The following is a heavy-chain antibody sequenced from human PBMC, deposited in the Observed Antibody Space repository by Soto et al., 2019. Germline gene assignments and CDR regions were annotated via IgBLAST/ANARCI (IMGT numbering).Heavy chain of an antibody. CDR2: ISGSGGST. Sequence: EVQLLESGGGLVQPGGSLRLSCAASGFTFSSYAMSWVRQAPGKGLEWVSAISGSGGSTYYADSVKGRFTISRDNSKNTLYQQMNNLRAEDTAVYYCAKGTHLYSQRDYYYYYIDVWGQGTTVTVSS. CDR1: GFTFSSYA. V-gene: IGHV3-23*01. D-gene: IGHD2-8*01. J-gene: IGHJ6*03. CDR3: AKGTHLYSQRDYYYYYIDV.